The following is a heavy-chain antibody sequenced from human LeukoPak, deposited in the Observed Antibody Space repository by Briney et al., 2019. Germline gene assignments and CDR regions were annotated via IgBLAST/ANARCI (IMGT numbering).Heavy chain of an antibody. CDR1: GYTLTELS. J-gene: IGHJ4*02. CDR2: FNREYDKA. CDR3: ATLDSYYDRGRPLVPD. V-gene: IGHV1-24*01. D-gene: IGHD3-22*01. Sequence: ASVKVSCKVSGYTLTELSMHWVRQAAGEGLEGMGGFNREYDKALYAQHFQGRVTMTRDTSPDTAYMELSSPRSEATAVYFCATLDSYYDRGRPLVPDWGQGTLVTVSS.